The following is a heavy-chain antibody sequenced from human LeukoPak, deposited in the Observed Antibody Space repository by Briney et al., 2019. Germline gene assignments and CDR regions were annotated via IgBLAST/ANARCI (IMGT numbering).Heavy chain of an antibody. CDR1: GFVFSNYR. V-gene: IGHV3-48*04. CDR3: VRDWGF. J-gene: IGHJ1*01. Sequence: GGSLRLSCSASGFVFSNYRMTWVRQAPGRSLEWVSTITNSSSNRYYADSVRGRFTISRDNANNSLFLYMDSLRAEDTAVYYCVRDWGFWGQGSLVTVST. CDR2: ITNSSSNR. D-gene: IGHD7-27*01.